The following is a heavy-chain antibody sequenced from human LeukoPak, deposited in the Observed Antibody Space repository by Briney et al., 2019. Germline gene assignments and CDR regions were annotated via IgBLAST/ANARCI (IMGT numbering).Heavy chain of an antibody. D-gene: IGHD1-26*01. V-gene: IGHV4-59*11. Sequence: SETLSLTCTVSGGSISSHYWSWIRQPPGKGLEWIGYIYYSGSTNYNPSLKSRVTISVDTSKNQFSLKLSSVTAADTAVYYCARTYSGSYTGAYYFDYWGQGTLVTVSS. CDR3: ARTYSGSYTGAYYFDY. CDR2: IYYSGST. CDR1: GGSISSHY. J-gene: IGHJ4*02.